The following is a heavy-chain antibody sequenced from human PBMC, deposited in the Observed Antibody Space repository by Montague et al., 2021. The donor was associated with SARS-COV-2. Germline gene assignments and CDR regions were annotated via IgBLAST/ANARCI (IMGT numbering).Heavy chain of an antibody. CDR1: GGSVSTYY. CDR3: ARDQGLWGWFDP. V-gene: IGHV4-59*02. J-gene: IGHJ5*02. Sequence: SETLSLTCTVSGGSVSTYYWSWLRQPPGKGLEWIGFLYFSGSATTYNPSLKSRVTITIDTSKNQFSLNLSSVTAADTAVYFCARDQGLWGWFDPWGQGTLVAVSS. D-gene: IGHD2-21*01. CDR2: LYFSGSAT.